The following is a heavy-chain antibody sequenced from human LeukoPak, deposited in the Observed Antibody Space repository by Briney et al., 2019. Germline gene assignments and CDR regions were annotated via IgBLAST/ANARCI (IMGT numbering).Heavy chain of an antibody. Sequence: RLTLAASGVTFGGKAMSSLRSASQKKIKWVSAISGSGGSTYYADSVKGRFTISRDNSKNTLYLQMNSLRAEDTAVYYCTTDLLTYMATLTWGQGTLVTVSS. CDR1: GVTFGGKA. V-gene: IGHV3-23*01. CDR3: TTDLLTYMATLT. J-gene: IGHJ4*02. CDR2: ISGSGGST. D-gene: IGHD5-24*01.